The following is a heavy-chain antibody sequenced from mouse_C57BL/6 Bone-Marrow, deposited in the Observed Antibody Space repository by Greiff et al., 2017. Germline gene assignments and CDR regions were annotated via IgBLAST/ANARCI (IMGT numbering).Heavy chain of an antibody. CDR2: ISNGGGST. V-gene: IGHV5-12*01. CDR1: GFTFSDYY. Sequence: EVQLVESGGGLVQPGGSLKLSCPASGFTFSDYYMYWVRQTPEKRLEWVAYISNGGGSTYYPDTVKGRFTISRDNAKNTLYLQMSRLKSEDTAMYYCARHWDYGGQGTTLTVSS. J-gene: IGHJ2*01. CDR3: ARHWDY.